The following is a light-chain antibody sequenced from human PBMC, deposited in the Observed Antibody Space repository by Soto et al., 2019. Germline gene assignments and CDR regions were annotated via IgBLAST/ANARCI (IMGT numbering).Light chain of an antibody. V-gene: IGKV1-5*01. CDR1: QSISSW. CDR3: QHGNRYSEV. Sequence: TALTWSPSTLGAWVVEKVPTTVRASQSISSWLAWYQQKPGKAPKLLIYDAYSLESGTPSRFSGRSSGTYFTLPIASVQPEDFATYYCQHGNRYSEVFGQGTKVDIK. CDR2: DAY. J-gene: IGKJ1*01.